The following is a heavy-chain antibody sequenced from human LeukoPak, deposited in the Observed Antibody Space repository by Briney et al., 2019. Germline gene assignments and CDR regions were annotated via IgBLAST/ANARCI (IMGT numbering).Heavy chain of an antibody. CDR1: GFTFDDYA. D-gene: IGHD5-18*01. V-gene: IGHV3-9*03. CDR2: ISWNSGSI. CDR3: AKDMIYRGYSYGWGFDY. J-gene: IGHJ4*02. Sequence: GRSLRLSCAASGFTFDDYAMHWVRQAPGKGLEWVSGISWNSGSIGYADSVKGRFTISRDNAKNSLYLQMNSLRAEDMALYYCAKDMIYRGYSYGWGFDYWGQGTLVTVSS.